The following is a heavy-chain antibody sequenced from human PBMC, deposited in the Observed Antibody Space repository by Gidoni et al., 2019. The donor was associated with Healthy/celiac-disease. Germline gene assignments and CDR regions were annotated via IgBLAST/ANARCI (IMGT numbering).Heavy chain of an antibody. CDR3: AGRGYSPAADY. J-gene: IGHJ4*02. Sequence: QVQLVQSGAGVKKPGSSVKVSCKPSGGTFSGYAITWVRQAPGQGLEWMGGIIPIFGTANYAQKFQGRVTITADESTSTAYMELSSLRSEDTAVYYCAGRGYSPAADYWGQGTLVTVSS. CDR2: IIPIFGTA. D-gene: IGHD5-18*01. CDR1: GGTFSGYA. V-gene: IGHV1-69*01.